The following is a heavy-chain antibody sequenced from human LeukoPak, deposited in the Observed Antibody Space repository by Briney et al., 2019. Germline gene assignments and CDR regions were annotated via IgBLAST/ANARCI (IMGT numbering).Heavy chain of an antibody. CDR3: AREIDCSSTSRYPQTPSDYYYGMDV. Sequence: ASVKVSCKASGYTFTSYYMHWVRQAPGQGLEWMGIINPSGGSTSYAQKFQGRVTMTRDTSTSTVYMELSSLRSEDTAVYYCAREIDCSSTSRYPQTPSDYYYGMDVWGQGTTVTVSS. D-gene: IGHD2-2*01. J-gene: IGHJ6*02. CDR1: GYTFTSYY. CDR2: INPSGGST. V-gene: IGHV1-46*01.